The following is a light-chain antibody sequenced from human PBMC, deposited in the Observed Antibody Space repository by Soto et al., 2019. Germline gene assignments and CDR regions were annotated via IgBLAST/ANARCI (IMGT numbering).Light chain of an antibody. J-gene: IGKJ3*01. CDR3: QPYNTFLLT. V-gene: IGKV1-5*03. CDR2: KAS. Sequence: DIQVTQSPSTLSASVGDSVTISCRASQIISNWLAWYQQKPGKAPKLLIYKASTLESGVPSRFSGSESGTDFTLTISGLQPDDFATYYCQPYNTFLLTFGPGTKVDIE. CDR1: QIISNW.